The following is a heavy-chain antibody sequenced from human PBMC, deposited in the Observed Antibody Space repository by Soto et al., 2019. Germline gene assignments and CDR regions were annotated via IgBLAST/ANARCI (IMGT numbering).Heavy chain of an antibody. CDR3: AKGAVGVSKGLDF. J-gene: IGHJ6*02. CDR1: RFTFSSFF. V-gene: IGHV3-23*01. Sequence: EVQLLESGGGLVQPGGSLRLSCAASRFTFSSFFMTWVRQAPGKGLEWVSGISVSDGSTYYADSVKGRFTISRDNTKNTLDLQMSRLRAEDTAVYDCAKGAVGVSKGLDFWGQGTTVTVSS. CDR2: ISVSDGST. D-gene: IGHD2-8*02.